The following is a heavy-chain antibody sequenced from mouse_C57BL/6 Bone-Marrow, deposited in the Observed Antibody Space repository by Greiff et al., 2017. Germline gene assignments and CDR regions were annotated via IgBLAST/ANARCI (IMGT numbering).Heavy chain of an antibody. Sequence: VQLQQSGAELVRPGASVKLSCTASGFNIKDDYMHWVKQRPEQGLEWIGWIDPENGDTASASKFQGKGTITVDTSSNTAYLQLSSLTSEDTAVYYWTRIAYWGQGTLVTVSA. CDR3: TRIAY. CDR1: GFNIKDDY. CDR2: IDPENGDT. V-gene: IGHV14-4*01. J-gene: IGHJ3*01.